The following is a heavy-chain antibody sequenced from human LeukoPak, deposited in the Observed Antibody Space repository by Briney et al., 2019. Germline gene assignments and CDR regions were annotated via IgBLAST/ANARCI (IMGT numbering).Heavy chain of an antibody. CDR3: ATVDYDSSLNNYYYYYGMDV. J-gene: IGHJ6*02. V-gene: IGHV1-24*01. CDR1: GYTLTELS. CDR2: FDPEDGET. Sequence: ASVKVSCKVSGYTLTELSMHWVRQAPGKGLEWMGGFDPEDGETIYAQKFQGRVTMTEDTSTDTAYMELSSLRSEDTAVYHCATVDYDSSLNNYYYYYGMDVWGQGTTVTVSS. D-gene: IGHD3-22*01.